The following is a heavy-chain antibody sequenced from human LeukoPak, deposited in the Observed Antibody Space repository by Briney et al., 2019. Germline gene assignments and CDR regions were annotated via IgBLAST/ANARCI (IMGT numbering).Heavy chain of an antibody. Sequence: PGGSLRLSCAASGFTFSSYSMNWVRQAPGKGLEWVSSISSSSSYIYYADSVKGRFTISGDNAKNSLYLQMNSLRAEDTAVYYCARGDGSGSYYVFVFDYWGQGTLVTVSS. V-gene: IGHV3-21*01. CDR2: ISSSSSYI. D-gene: IGHD3-10*01. CDR3: ARGDGSGSYYVFVFDY. CDR1: GFTFSSYS. J-gene: IGHJ4*02.